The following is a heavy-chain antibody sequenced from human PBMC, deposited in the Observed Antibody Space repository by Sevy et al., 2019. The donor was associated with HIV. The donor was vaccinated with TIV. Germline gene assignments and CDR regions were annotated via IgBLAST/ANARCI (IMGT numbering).Heavy chain of an antibody. V-gene: IGHV1-69*13. D-gene: IGHD4-17*01. Sequence: ASVKVSCKASGGTFSSYAISWVQQAPGQGLEWMGGIIPIFGTANYAQTFQGRVTITADESTSTAYMELSSLRSEDTAVYYCARAVGGDYLHFFDYWGQGTLVTVSS. CDR2: IIPIFGTA. CDR1: GGTFSSYA. J-gene: IGHJ4*02. CDR3: ARAVGGDYLHFFDY.